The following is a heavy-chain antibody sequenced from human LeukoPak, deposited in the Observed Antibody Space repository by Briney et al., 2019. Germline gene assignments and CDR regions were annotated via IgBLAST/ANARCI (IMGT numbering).Heavy chain of an antibody. V-gene: IGHV3-7*01. CDR2: IKPDGSEI. J-gene: IGHJ4*02. CDR1: GLTFSSYW. CDR3: ATSRFYLES. Sequence: GGSLRLSCAASGLTFSSYWMSWVRQAPEKGLEWVAKIKPDGSEIYHVDSVQGRFTISRDNAQNSLYLQINSLRAEDTAVYYCATSRFYLESWGQGTLVTVSS.